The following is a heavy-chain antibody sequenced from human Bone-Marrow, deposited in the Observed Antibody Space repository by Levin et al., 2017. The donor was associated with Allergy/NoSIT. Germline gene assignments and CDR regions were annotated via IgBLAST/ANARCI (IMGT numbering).Heavy chain of an antibody. CDR3: ARLGVFRYLDV. J-gene: IGHJ6*03. Sequence: ASVKVSCKASGFSFTSYGITWVRQAPGQGLEWMGWISNYNGDTGYAEKFQGRVTMTTDTSTSTAYMDLRALRSDDTAVYYCARLGVFRYLDVWGTGTSITVSS. CDR2: ISNYNGDT. V-gene: IGHV1-18*01. CDR1: GFSFTSYG. D-gene: IGHD3-16*01.